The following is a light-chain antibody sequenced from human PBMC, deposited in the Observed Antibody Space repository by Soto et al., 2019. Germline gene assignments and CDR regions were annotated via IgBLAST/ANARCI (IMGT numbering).Light chain of an antibody. CDR1: QSISSW. Sequence: DIQMTQSPSTLSASVGDRVTITCRASQSISSWLAWYQQKPGKAPKLLIYDASSLESGVPSRFSGSGSGTEFTLTIRSLQPDDFATYSCQQYNSYSSTFGQGTNVEIK. CDR2: DAS. V-gene: IGKV1-5*01. CDR3: QQYNSYSST. J-gene: IGKJ1*01.